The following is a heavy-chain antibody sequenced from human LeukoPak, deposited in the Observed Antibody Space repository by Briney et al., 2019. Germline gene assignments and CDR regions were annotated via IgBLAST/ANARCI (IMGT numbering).Heavy chain of an antibody. V-gene: IGHV1-24*01. CDR1: GYTLTELS. J-gene: IGHJ4*02. CDR2: FDPEDGET. D-gene: IGHD3-3*01. Sequence: GASVKVSCKVSGYTLTELSMHWVRQAPGKGLEWMGGFDPEDGETIYAQKFQGRVTMTEDTSTDTAYMELSSLRSEDTAVYYCATISDVVFGVDDTRKPPDYWGQGTLVTVSS. CDR3: ATISDVVFGVDDTRKPPDY.